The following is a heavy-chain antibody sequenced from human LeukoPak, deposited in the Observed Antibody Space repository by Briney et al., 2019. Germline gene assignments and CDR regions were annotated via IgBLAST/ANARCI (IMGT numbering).Heavy chain of an antibody. V-gene: IGHV3-9*03. Sequence: GGSLRLSCAASGFTFDDYAMHWVRQAPGKGLEWVSGISWNSGSIGYADSVMGRFTISRDNAKNSLYLQMNSLRAEDMALYYCEKGVATITSLNWYFDLWGRGTLVTVSS. J-gene: IGHJ2*01. D-gene: IGHD5-12*01. CDR1: GFTFDDYA. CDR2: ISWNSGSI. CDR3: EKGVATITSLNWYFDL.